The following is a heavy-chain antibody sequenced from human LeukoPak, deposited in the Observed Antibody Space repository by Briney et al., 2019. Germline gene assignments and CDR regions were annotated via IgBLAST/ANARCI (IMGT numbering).Heavy chain of an antibody. CDR2: IIPIFGTA. J-gene: IGHJ5*02. D-gene: IGHD3-10*01. V-gene: IGHV1-69*05. Sequence: GASVKVSCKASGGTFSSYAISWVRQAPGQGLEWMGGIIPIFGTANYAQKFQGRVTITTDESTSTAYMELSSLRSEDTAVYYCASITMVRGPRRDWFDPWGQGTLVTVSS. CDR3: ASITMVRGPRRDWFDP. CDR1: GGTFSSYA.